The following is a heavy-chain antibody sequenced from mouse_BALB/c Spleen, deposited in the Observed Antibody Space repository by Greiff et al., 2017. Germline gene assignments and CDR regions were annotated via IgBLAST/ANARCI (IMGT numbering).Heavy chain of an antibody. Sequence: VQLKESGPGLVKPSQSLSLTCTVTGYSITSDYAWNWIRQFPGNKLEWMGYISYSGSTSYNPSLKSRISITRDTSKNQFFLQLNSVTTEDTATYYCARQYDGWYFDVWGAGTTVTVSS. J-gene: IGHJ1*01. D-gene: IGHD2-12*01. CDR3: ARQYDGWYFDV. CDR2: ISYSGST. V-gene: IGHV3-2*02. CDR1: GYSITSDYA.